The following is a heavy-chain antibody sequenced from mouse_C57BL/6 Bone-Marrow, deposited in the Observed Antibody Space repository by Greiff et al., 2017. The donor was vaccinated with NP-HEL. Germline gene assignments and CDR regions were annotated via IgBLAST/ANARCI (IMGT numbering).Heavy chain of an antibody. Sequence: EVQVVESGGDLVKPGGSLKLSCAASGFTFSSYGMSWVRQTPDKRLEWVATISSGGSYTYYPDSVKGRFTISRDNAKNTLYLQMSSLKSEDTAMYYCARHYDYGYAMDYWGQGTSVTVSS. V-gene: IGHV5-6*01. CDR2: ISSGGSYT. CDR1: GFTFSSYG. CDR3: ARHYDYGYAMDY. D-gene: IGHD2-4*01. J-gene: IGHJ4*01.